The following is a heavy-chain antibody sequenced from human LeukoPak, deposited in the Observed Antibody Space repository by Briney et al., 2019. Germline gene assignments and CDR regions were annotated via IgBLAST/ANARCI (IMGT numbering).Heavy chain of an antibody. CDR2: ISAYNGNT. Sequence: ASVTVSCKASGYTFTSYGIRWVRQAPGQGLEWMGWISAYNGNTNYAQKLQGRVTMTTDTSTSTAYMELRSLRSDDTAVYYCARDKKYQLLATPDYWGQGTLVTVSS. CDR3: ARDKKYQLLATPDY. D-gene: IGHD2-2*01. V-gene: IGHV1-18*01. CDR1: GYTFTSYG. J-gene: IGHJ4*02.